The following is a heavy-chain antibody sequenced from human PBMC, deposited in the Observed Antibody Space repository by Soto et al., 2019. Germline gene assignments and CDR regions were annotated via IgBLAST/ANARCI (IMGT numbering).Heavy chain of an antibody. CDR1: GGTFSSYT. CDR2: ITPILDIT. Sequence: QVQLVQSGAEVKKPGSSVKVSCKASGGTFSSYTISWVRQAPGQGLEWMGRITPILDITNYAQKFQGRVTITAEKSTSTACMQLSSLKSEDTAVYYCARVYGGVDMVPFDIWGQGKMVTVSS. D-gene: IGHD2-21*01. V-gene: IGHV1-69*02. J-gene: IGHJ3*02. CDR3: ARVYGGVDMVPFDI.